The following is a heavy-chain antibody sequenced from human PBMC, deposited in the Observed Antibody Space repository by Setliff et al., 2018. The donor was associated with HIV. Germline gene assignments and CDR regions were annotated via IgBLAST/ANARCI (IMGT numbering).Heavy chain of an antibody. V-gene: IGHV4-34*01. CDR2: INHSGST. CDR3: ARGPGGYTSSWHIDS. CDR1: GGSFSGYY. J-gene: IGHJ4*02. Sequence: PSETLSLTCSVYGGSFSGYYWSWIRQPPGKGLEWIGEINHSGSTNYNPSLKSRVTISVDTSKNQFSLKLSSVTAADTAVYYCARGPGGYTSSWHIDSWGQGTLVTVSS. D-gene: IGHD6-13*01.